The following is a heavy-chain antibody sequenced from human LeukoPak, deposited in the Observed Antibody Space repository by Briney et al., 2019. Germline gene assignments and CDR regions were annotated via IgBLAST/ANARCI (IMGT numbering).Heavy chain of an antibody. J-gene: IGHJ6*02. Sequence: SETLSLTCTVSGGSISSYYWSWIRQPPGKGLEWIGYIYYSGSTNYNPSLKSRVTISVDTSKNQFSLKLSSVTAADTAVYYCARGDDHYGMDVWGQGTTVTVTS. D-gene: IGHD1-1*01. CDR2: IYYSGST. V-gene: IGHV4-59*01. CDR1: GGSISSYY. CDR3: ARGDDHYGMDV.